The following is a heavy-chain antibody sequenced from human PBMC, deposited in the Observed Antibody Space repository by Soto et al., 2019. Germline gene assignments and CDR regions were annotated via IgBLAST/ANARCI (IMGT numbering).Heavy chain of an antibody. V-gene: IGHV3-21*01. J-gene: IGHJ6*02. Sequence: GGSLRLSCAASGFTFSSYSMNWVRQAPGKGLEWVSSISSSSSYIYYADSVKGRFTISRDNAKNSLYLQMNSLRAEDTAVYYCARDLHFFSYYYYYGMDVWGQGTTVTVSS. D-gene: IGHD3-3*02. CDR3: ARDLHFFSYYYYYGMDV. CDR1: GFTFSSYS. CDR2: ISSSSSYI.